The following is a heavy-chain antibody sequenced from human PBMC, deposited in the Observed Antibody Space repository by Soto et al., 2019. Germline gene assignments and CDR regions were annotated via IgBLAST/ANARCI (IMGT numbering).Heavy chain of an antibody. CDR1: GFTFSSYG. CDR3: AKDGQSRSRYSSSWPDY. J-gene: IGHJ4*02. V-gene: IGHV3-30*18. CDR2: ISYDGSNK. D-gene: IGHD6-13*01. Sequence: PGGSLRLSCAASGFTFSSYGMRWVRQAPGKGLEWVAVISYDGSNKYYADSVKGRFTISRDNSKNTLYLQMNSLRAEDTAVYYCAKDGQSRSRYSSSWPDYWGQGTLVTVSS.